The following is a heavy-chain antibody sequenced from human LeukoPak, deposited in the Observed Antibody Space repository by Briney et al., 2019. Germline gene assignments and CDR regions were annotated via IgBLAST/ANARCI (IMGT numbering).Heavy chain of an antibody. V-gene: IGHV3-7*01. CDR3: AREVGSGGSLGFDY. Sequence: PGGSLRLSCAASGFTFSSYWMNWVRQAPGKGLEWVANIKQDGSEKYYVDSVKGRFTISRDNAKNSLYLQMNSLRAEDTAVYYCAREVGSGGSLGFDYWGQGTLVTVSS. CDR1: GFTFSSYW. D-gene: IGHD2-15*01. CDR2: IKQDGSEK. J-gene: IGHJ4*02.